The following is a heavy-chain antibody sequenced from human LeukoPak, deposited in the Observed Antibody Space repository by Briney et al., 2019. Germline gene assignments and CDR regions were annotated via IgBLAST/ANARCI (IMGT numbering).Heavy chain of an antibody. V-gene: IGHV4-59*08. CDR2: IYYIGST. CDR3: ASRSGSFSDALDI. J-gene: IGHJ3*02. CDR1: GGSISSYY. Sequence: SETLSLTCTVSGGSISSYYWSWIRQPPGKGLEWIGYIYYIGSTNYNSSLKSRVTISVDTSKNQFSLKLSSVTAADTAVYYCASRSGSFSDALDIWGQGTLVTVSS. D-gene: IGHD3-10*01.